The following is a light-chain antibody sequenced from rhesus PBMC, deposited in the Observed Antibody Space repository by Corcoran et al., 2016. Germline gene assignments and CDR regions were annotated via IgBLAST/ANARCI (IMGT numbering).Light chain of an antibody. CDR3: QQRNSYPWT. J-gene: IGKJ1*01. Sequence: DIQLTQSPSSLSASVGDRVTITCRASQGIANYLAWYQQNSGRAPKLLIHDASNLQSGVPSRFSGSGSGTEFTLTISSLQPEDFATYYCQQRNSYPWTFGQGTKVEIK. CDR2: DAS. CDR1: QGIANY. V-gene: IGKV1-38*01.